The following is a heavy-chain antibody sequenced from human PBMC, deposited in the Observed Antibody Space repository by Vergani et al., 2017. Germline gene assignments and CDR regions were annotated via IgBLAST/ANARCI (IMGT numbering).Heavy chain of an antibody. CDR3: ARSRICYGAGSPEY. D-gene: IGHD3-10*01. CDR1: GASVNSYY. Sequence: QVKLQESGPGLVKPSETLSLTCTVSGASVNSYYWSWIRQPPGKGLEWMGYVSFRGDTLYDPSVKGRMTISLNTSSNQFSLYLTSVTAADTAVYYCARSRICYGAGSPEYWGQGTLVTVSS. V-gene: IGHV4-59*02. J-gene: IGHJ4*02. CDR2: VSFRGDT.